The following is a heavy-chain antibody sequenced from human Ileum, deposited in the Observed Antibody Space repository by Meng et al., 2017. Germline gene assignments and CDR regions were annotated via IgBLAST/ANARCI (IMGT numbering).Heavy chain of an antibody. D-gene: IGHD1-14*01. CDR3: AREPPETYYFGY. V-gene: IGHV1-46*01. J-gene: IGHJ4*01. CDR2: IRPSGGGT. CDR1: GYTFTSYY. Sequence: ASVKVSCKASGYTFTSYYIHWVRQAPGQGLEYMGIIRPSGGGTSYAQKFQGRLAMTRDASTSTVYMQLSGLRSEDTAVYYCAREPPETYYFGYWGQGTLVNGSS.